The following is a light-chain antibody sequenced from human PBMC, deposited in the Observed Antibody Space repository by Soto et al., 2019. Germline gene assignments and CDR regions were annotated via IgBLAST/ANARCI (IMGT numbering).Light chain of an antibody. V-gene: IGKV3-11*01. CDR2: DAS. Sequence: EIVLTHSPATLSLSPCERATLSFSASQSVSSYLAWYQQKPGQAPRLLIYDASDRATGIPARFSGSGSGTDFTLTISSLEPEDFAVYYCQQYNTWPQTFGQGTKV. J-gene: IGKJ1*01. CDR3: QQYNTWPQT. CDR1: QSVSSY.